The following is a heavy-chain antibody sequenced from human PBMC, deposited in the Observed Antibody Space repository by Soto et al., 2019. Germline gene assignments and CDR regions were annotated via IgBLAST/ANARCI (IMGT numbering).Heavy chain of an antibody. V-gene: IGHV4-39*01. CDR3: ARRVDILTGYYYFDY. J-gene: IGHJ4*02. D-gene: IGHD3-9*01. CDR2: IFFNGSP. CDR1: GGFIRSTSYY. Sequence: SETLSLTCTVPGGFIRSTSYYWAWIRQPPGKGLEWIGSIFFNGSPDYNPSLQSRVTISVDTSKNQFSLKLSSVTAADTAVYYCARRVDILTGYYYFDYWGQGTLVTVSS.